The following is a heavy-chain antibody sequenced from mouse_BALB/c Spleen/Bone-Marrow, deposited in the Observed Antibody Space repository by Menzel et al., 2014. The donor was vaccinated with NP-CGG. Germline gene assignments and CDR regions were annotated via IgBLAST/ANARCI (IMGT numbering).Heavy chain of an antibody. CDR1: GFNIKDTY. Sequence: DVQLVESGAELVKPGASVKLSCTASGFNIKDTYMHWVKQRPEQGLEWIGRIDPANGNTKYDPKFQGKATITADTSSNTAYLHLSSLTSEDTAVYYCANYYYGSSLFAYWGQGTLVTVSA. V-gene: IGHV14-3*02. CDR2: IDPANGNT. J-gene: IGHJ3*01. D-gene: IGHD1-1*01. CDR3: ANYYYGSSLFAY.